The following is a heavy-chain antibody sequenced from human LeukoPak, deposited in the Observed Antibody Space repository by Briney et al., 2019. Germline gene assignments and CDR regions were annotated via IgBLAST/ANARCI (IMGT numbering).Heavy chain of an antibody. CDR3: ARSLEYYYDSSGFFDY. CDR1: GGSISSGGYY. CDR2: IYHSGST. V-gene: IGHV4-30-2*01. D-gene: IGHD3-22*01. Sequence: SETLSLTCTVSGGSISSGGYYWSWIRQPPGKGLEWIGYIYHSGSTYYNPSLKSRVTISVDRSKNQFSLKLSSVTAADMAVYYCARSLEYYYDSSGFFDYWGQGTLVTVSS. J-gene: IGHJ4*02.